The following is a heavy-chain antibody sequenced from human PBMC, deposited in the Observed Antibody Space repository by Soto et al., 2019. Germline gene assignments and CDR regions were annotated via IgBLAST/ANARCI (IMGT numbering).Heavy chain of an antibody. CDR1: GFTFSSYA. D-gene: IGHD6-19*01. V-gene: IGHV3-23*01. CDR3: AKRVGGSSGPFDY. J-gene: IGHJ4*02. Sequence: GGSLRLSCAASGFTFSSYAMNWVRQAPGKGLEWVSGISVGGGNTYYADSVKGRFTISRDNSQNTLYLQMNSLRAEDAAVYFCAKRVGGSSGPFDYWGQGTLVTVSS. CDR2: ISVGGGNT.